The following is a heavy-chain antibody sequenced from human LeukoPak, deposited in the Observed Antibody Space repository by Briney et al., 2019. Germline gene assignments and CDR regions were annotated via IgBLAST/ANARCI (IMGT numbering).Heavy chain of an antibody. D-gene: IGHD2-15*01. J-gene: IGHJ4*02. Sequence: GGSLRLSCAASGLTFSSYGMHWVRQAPGKGLEWVAVISYDASDKYYADSVKGRFTISRDNSKNTLYLQMNSLRAEDTAIYSCATLLLGVGGDYWGQGTLVTVSS. V-gene: IGHV3-30*03. CDR3: ATLLLGVGGDY. CDR1: GLTFSSYG. CDR2: ISYDASDK.